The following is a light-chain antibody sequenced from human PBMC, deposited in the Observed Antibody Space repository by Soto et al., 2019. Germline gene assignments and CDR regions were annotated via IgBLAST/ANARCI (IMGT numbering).Light chain of an antibody. CDR3: QSYDSSLSASV. V-gene: IGLV1-40*01. Sequence: QSVLTQPPSVSGAPGQRVTISCTGSSSNIGSLYDVHWYQQLPGTAPKLLIYDNSNRPSGVPDRFSGSKSGTSASLAITGLQAEDDADYYCQSYDSSLSASVFGGGTKVTVL. CDR2: DNS. CDR1: SSNIGSLYD. J-gene: IGLJ2*01.